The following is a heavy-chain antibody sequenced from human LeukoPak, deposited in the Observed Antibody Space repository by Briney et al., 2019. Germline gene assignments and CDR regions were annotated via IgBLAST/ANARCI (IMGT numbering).Heavy chain of an antibody. CDR3: ARGRGAAAGTHFDY. V-gene: IGHV3-30*03. CDR2: ISKDETNT. Sequence: GGSLRLSCAASGFTFSNSAMHWVRQPPGKGLEWVTVISKDETNTYYADSVKGRFTISRDNAKNSLYLQMNSLRAEDTAVYYCARGRGAAAGTHFDYWGQGTLVTVSS. CDR1: GFTFSNSA. J-gene: IGHJ4*02. D-gene: IGHD6-13*01.